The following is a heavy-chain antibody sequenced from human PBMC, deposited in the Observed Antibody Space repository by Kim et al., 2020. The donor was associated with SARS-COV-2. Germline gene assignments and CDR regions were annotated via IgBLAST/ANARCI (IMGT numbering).Heavy chain of an antibody. D-gene: IGHD3-16*02. V-gene: IGHV3-53*01. Sequence: GGSLRLSCAASGFTVSSNYMSWVRQAPGKGLELVSVIYSGGSTYYADSVKGRFTISRDNSKNTLYLQMNSLRAEDTAVYYCARGPTRDYVWGSYHSVDYWGQGTLVTVSS. J-gene: IGHJ4*02. CDR3: ARGPTRDYVWGSYHSVDY. CDR1: GFTVSSNY. CDR2: IYSGGST.